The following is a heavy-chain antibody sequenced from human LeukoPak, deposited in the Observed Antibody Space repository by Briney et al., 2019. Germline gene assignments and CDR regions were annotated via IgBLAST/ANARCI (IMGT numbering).Heavy chain of an antibody. D-gene: IGHD4-23*01. CDR3: ARARWPTGYFQH. J-gene: IGHJ1*01. CDR2: IYYSGST. V-gene: IGHV4-59*01. CDR1: GGSISSYY. Sequence: PSETLSLTCTVSGGSISSYYWSWIRQPPGKGLEWIGYIYYSGSTNYNPSLKSRVAISVDTSKNQFSLKLSSVTAADTAVYYCARARWPTGYFQHWGQGTLVTVSS.